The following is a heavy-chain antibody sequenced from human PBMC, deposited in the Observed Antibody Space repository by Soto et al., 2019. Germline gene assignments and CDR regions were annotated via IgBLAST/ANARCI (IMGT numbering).Heavy chain of an antibody. Sequence: QVHLVESGGGVVQPGGSLRLSCTASGFTFNKFGMHWVRQTPGKGLEWVAAVSYDGNHDFYADSVRGRLIISRDNSKNTLYLQWNTLKPDDTAVYYCVKERADFVTVPHATSGMDVWGPGTTVTVSS. J-gene: IGHJ6*02. CDR3: VKERADFVTVPHATSGMDV. D-gene: IGHD3-3*01. CDR1: GFTFNKFG. CDR2: VSYDGNHD. V-gene: IGHV3-30*18.